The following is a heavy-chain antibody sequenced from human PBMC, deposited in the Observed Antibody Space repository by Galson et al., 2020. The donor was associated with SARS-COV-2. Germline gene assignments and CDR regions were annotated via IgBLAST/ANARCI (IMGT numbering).Heavy chain of an antibody. CDR2: IYHSGAT. CDR3: AAHSVMVVAPTALRADY. Sequence: SETLSLTCLVSGYSISSGYFWGWIRPPPGEGLEWMGSIYHSGATFYNPSIRSRLSMSVDTSNNQFSLNLISVTAADTAIYYCAAHSVMVVAPTALRADYWGQGTLFTVSS. CDR1: GYSISSGYF. J-gene: IGHJ4*02. D-gene: IGHD2-15*01. V-gene: IGHV4-38-2*01.